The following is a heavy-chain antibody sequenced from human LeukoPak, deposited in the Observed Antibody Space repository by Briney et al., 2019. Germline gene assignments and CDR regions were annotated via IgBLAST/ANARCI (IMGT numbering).Heavy chain of an antibody. V-gene: IGHV1-46*01. J-gene: IGHJ4*02. Sequence: ASVKVSCKASGYTFTSYYMHWVRQAPGQGLEWMGIINPSDDSTSYAQKFQGRVTMTRDTSTSTVYMELSSLRSEDTAVYYCARDTEAVAVRLDYWGQGTLVTVSS. CDR2: INPSDDST. D-gene: IGHD6-19*01. CDR3: ARDTEAVAVRLDY. CDR1: GYTFTSYY.